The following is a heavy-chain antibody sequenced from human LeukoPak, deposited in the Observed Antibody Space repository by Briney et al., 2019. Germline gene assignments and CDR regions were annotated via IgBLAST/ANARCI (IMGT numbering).Heavy chain of an antibody. CDR2: INHSGST. J-gene: IGHJ4*02. V-gene: IGHV4-34*01. CDR1: GGSFSGYY. CDR3: ASLPVDTAMNSPDY. D-gene: IGHD5-18*01. Sequence: SETLSLTRAVYGGSFSGYYWSWLSQPPGKGMEWWGEINHSGSTNYNPSLKSRVTISVDKSRNQSSLKLSSVTAADTAVYYCASLPVDTAMNSPDYWGQGTLVTVSS.